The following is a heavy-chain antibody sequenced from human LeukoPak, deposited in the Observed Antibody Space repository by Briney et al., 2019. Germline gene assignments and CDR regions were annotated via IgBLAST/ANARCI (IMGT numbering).Heavy chain of an antibody. CDR3: ARYSSSSGFDP. D-gene: IGHD6-6*01. V-gene: IGHV1-69*02. CDR2: IIPILGIA. J-gene: IGHJ5*02. Sequence: SVKASCKASGGTFSSYTISWVRQAPGQGLEWMGRIIPILGIANYAQKFQGRVTITADKSTSTAYMELSSLRSEDTAVYYCARYSSSSGFDPWGQGTLVTVSS. CDR1: GGTFSSYT.